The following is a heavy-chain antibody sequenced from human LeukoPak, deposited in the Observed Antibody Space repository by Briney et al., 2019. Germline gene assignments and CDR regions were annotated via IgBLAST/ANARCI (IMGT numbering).Heavy chain of an antibody. CDR2: IKQDGSEK. D-gene: IGHD1-1*01. J-gene: IGHJ4*02. CDR3: ARDPRTVRI. Sequence: GGSLRLSCAASGFTFSTYWMSWVRQAPGKGLEWVANIKQDGSEKYYVDSVKGRFTISRDNAKNSLYLQMNSLRVEDTAIYYCARDPRTVRIWGQGTLVTVSS. CDR1: GFTFSTYW. V-gene: IGHV3-7*01.